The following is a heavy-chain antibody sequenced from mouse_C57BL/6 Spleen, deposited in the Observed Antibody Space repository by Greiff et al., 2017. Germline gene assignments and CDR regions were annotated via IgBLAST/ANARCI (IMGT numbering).Heavy chain of an antibody. J-gene: IGHJ4*01. D-gene: IGHD2-4*01. CDR2: IYPGDGDT. Sequence: QVQLQQSGPELVKPGASVKISCKASGYAFSSSWMNWVKQRPGKGLEWIGRIYPGDGDTNYNGKFKGKATLTADKSSSTAYMQLSSLTSEDSAVYFCARLGYDYDGVSYYAMDYWGQGTSVTVSS. CDR1: GYAFSSSW. V-gene: IGHV1-82*01. CDR3: ARLGYDYDGVSYYAMDY.